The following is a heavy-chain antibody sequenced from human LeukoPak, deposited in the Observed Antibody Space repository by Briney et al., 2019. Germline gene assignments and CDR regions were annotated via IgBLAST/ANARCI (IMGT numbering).Heavy chain of an antibody. CDR3: ARELRAVVVVAHGFRD. D-gene: IGHD2-15*01. CDR1: GFIFSNYW. V-gene: IGHV3-7*01. J-gene: IGHJ4*02. CDR2: IKQDGSEK. Sequence: PGGSLRLSCAASGFIFSNYWMSWVRQAPGKGLEWVANIKQDGSEKHYVDSVKGRFTISRDNAENSLYLQMNRLGVEDTAVYYCARELRAVVVVAHGFRDWGQGTQVSVSS.